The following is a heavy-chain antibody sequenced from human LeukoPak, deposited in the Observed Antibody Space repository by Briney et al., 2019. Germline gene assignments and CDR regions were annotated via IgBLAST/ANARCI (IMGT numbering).Heavy chain of an antibody. CDR3: ARGTYYYDSSGYHFDY. V-gene: IGHV4-30-2*01. CDR2: IYHSGST. CDR1: GGSISSGGYS. J-gene: IGHJ4*02. Sequence: TLSLTCAVSGGSISSGGYSWSWIRQPPGKGLEWIGYIYHSGSTYYNPSLESRVTISVDRSKNQFSLKLSSVTAADTAVYYCARGTYYYDSSGYHFDYWGQGTLVTVSS. D-gene: IGHD3-22*01.